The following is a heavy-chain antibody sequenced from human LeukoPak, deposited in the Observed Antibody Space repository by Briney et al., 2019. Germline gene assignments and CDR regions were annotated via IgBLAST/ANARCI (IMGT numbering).Heavy chain of an antibody. Sequence: GGSLRLSCAASGFTFSSYAMSWVRQAPGKGLEWVSAISGSGGSTYYADSVKGRFTISRDNAKNTLYLQMNSLRAEDTAVYYCASGDRIVGATTPYYFDYWGQGTLVTVSS. D-gene: IGHD1-26*01. CDR1: GFTFSSYA. J-gene: IGHJ4*02. V-gene: IGHV3-23*01. CDR3: ASGDRIVGATTPYYFDY. CDR2: ISGSGGST.